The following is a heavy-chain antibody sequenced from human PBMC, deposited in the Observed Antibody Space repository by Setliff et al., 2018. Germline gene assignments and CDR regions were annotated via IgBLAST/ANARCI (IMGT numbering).Heavy chain of an antibody. Sequence: SETLSLTCTVSGGSISGASIRSYYWSWIRQPPGKGLEWIGYIYHSGGTSYNPSLKSRVTISVDTSKNQFSLSLRYVTAADTAIYYCARGRNVAIRLLDSWSQGNLVTVSS. J-gene: IGHJ4*02. CDR2: IYHSGGT. D-gene: IGHD6-6*01. V-gene: IGHV4-59*12. CDR3: ARGRNVAIRLLDS. CDR1: GGSISGASIRSYY.